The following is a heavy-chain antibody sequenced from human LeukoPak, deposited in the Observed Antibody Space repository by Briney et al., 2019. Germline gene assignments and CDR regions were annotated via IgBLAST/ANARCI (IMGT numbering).Heavy chain of an antibody. J-gene: IGHJ3*02. D-gene: IGHD1-26*01. V-gene: IGHV3-7*01. Sequence: GVSLRLSCAASEFTFSNFWMSWVRQAPGKGLEWVANTNRDGSEKYYVDSVKGRVTISRDNAMNFLYLQLNSLRVDDTAVYYCARDSGSCRGCAFDIWGQGAVVTVSS. CDR1: EFTFSNFW. CDR3: ARDSGSCRGCAFDI. CDR2: TNRDGSEK.